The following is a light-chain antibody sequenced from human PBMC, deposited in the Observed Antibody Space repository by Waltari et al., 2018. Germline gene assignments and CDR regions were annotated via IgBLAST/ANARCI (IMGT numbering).Light chain of an antibody. Sequence: DTQVTQSPSTLSDSVGDSVTITCRASQTILTWMAWYQQKPGKAPKLLIYKASRLESGVPSRFSGTASGTEFTLTISSLQPDDSATYYCQQYHDYSTFGQGTKLEIK. V-gene: IGKV1-5*03. CDR1: QTILTW. J-gene: IGKJ2*01. CDR3: QQYHDYST. CDR2: KAS.